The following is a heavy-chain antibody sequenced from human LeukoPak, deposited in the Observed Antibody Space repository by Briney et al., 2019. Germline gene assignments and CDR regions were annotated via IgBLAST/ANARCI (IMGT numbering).Heavy chain of an antibody. Sequence: PSETLSLTCTVSGGSISSGYYWGWIRQPPGKGLEWIGTMYHSGSTYYTPSLQSRVTISIDTSTNEVSLRLTSVTATDTAVYFCARAPRQSSWYDSWGQGTLVTVSS. CDR1: GGSISSGYY. CDR3: ARAPRQSSWYDS. J-gene: IGHJ5*01. D-gene: IGHD6-13*01. CDR2: MYHSGST. V-gene: IGHV4-38-2*02.